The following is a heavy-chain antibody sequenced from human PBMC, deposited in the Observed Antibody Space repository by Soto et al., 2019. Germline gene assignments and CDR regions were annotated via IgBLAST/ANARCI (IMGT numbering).Heavy chain of an antibody. CDR3: ARAQGPAGGLFYYYYGMDV. V-gene: IGHV4-59*01. J-gene: IGHJ6*02. CDR1: GGSISSYY. CDR2: IYYSGST. Sequence: QVQLQESGPGLVKPSETLSLTCTVSGGSISSYYWSWIRQPPGKGLEWIGYIYYSGSTNYNPSLXRRVTISVDTXXNXFXRKLSSVTAADTAVYYCARAQGPAGGLFYYYYGMDVWGQGTTVTVSS. D-gene: IGHD2-2*01.